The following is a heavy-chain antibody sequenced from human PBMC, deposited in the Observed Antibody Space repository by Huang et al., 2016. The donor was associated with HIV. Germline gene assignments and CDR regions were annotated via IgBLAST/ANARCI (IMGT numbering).Heavy chain of an antibody. V-gene: IGHV2-5*02. CDR2: IYWDDDK. Sequence: QITLKESGPTVIKPTQTLTLTCSFSGFSLNHKGVGVGWFRQPPGKALEWLVLIYWDDDKRCTPSLKNRITITKDTSKNQVVCTMTNLDPMDTGTYYCAHIGRLGNYYMDVWGNGTTVTVSS. CDR1: GFSLNHKGVG. CDR3: AHIGRLGNYYMDV. D-gene: IGHD7-27*01. J-gene: IGHJ6*03.